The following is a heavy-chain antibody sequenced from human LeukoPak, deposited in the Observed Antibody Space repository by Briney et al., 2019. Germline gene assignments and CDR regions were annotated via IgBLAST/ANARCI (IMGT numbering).Heavy chain of an antibody. Sequence: GGSLRLSCAASGLTFSSHWMHWVRQAPGKGLVWVSRITNDGSSTTYADSVKGRFTISRDDSKNTVYLQMSSLRAEDTAVYYCALGSDCSSWGQGTLVTVSS. V-gene: IGHV3-74*01. CDR3: ALGSDCSS. CDR2: ITNDGSST. CDR1: GLTFSSHW. J-gene: IGHJ5*02. D-gene: IGHD2-21*02.